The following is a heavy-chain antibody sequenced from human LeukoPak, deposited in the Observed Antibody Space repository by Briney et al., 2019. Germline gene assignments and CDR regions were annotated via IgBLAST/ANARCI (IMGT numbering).Heavy chain of an antibody. D-gene: IGHD3-9*01. V-gene: IGHV4-34*01. CDR1: GGSFSGYY. Sequence: MSSETLSLTCAVYGGSFSGYYWSWIRQPPGRGLEWIGEINHSGSTNYNPSLKSRVTISVDTSKNQFSLKLSSVTAADTAVYYCARRGTTYYDILTGYYHNRFDPWGQGTLVTVSS. J-gene: IGHJ5*02. CDR2: INHSGST. CDR3: ARRGTTYYDILTGYYHNRFDP.